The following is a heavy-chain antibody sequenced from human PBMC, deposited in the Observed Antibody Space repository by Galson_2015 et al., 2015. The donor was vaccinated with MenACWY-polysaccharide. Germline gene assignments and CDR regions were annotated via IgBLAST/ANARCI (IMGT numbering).Heavy chain of an antibody. CDR3: TTDGIVVVPAAMLAFDY. CDR2: IKSKTDGGTT. V-gene: IGHV3-15*01. Sequence: LRLSCAASGFTFSNAWMSWVRQAPGKGLEWVGRIKSKTDGGTTVYAAPVKGRFTISRDDSKNTLYLQMNSLKTEDTAVYYCTTDGIVVVPAAMLAFDYWGQGTLVTVSS. J-gene: IGHJ4*02. D-gene: IGHD2-2*01. CDR1: GFTFSNAW.